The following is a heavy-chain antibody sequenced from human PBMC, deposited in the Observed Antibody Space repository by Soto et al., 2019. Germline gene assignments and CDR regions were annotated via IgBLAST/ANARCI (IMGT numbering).Heavy chain of an antibody. CDR1: GFTFSSYA. D-gene: IGHD6-6*01. J-gene: IGHJ4*02. CDR2: ISYDGSNK. CDR3: ATADLEEQLALFDY. Sequence: LRLSCAASGFTFSSYAMHWVRQAPGKGLEWVAVISYDGSNKYYADSVKGRFTISRDNSKNTLYLQMNSLRAEDTAVYYCATADLEEQLALFDYWGQGTLVTVSS. V-gene: IGHV3-30-3*01.